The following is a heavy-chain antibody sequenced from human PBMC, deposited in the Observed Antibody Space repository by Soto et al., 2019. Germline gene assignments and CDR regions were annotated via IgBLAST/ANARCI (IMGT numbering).Heavy chain of an antibody. V-gene: IGHV4-30-4*01. Sequence: SETLSLTCTVSGGSISSGDYYWSWIRQPPGKGLEWIGYIYYSGSTYYNPSLKSRVTISVDTSKNQFSLKLSSVTAADTAVYYCARDLGYCSSTSCYTERWFDPWGQGTLVTVS. CDR2: IYYSGST. J-gene: IGHJ5*02. CDR1: GGSISSGDYY. CDR3: ARDLGYCSSTSCYTERWFDP. D-gene: IGHD2-2*02.